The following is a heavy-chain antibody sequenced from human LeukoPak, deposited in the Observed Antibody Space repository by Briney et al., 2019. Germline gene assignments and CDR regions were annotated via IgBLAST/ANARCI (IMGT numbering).Heavy chain of an antibody. CDR3: ATDSYDYT. J-gene: IGHJ4*02. CDR2: IRSNSDGGTI. V-gene: IGHV3-15*01. Sequence: PGGSLRLSCDTSGISFINVWLNWDRQAPGKGLEWVGRIRSNSDGGTIDYASSVGDIFTLSRNDSKNTLYLRLNTLQTADTAVYYCATDSYDYTGGQGTLVTVSS. D-gene: IGHD4-11*01. CDR1: GISFINVW.